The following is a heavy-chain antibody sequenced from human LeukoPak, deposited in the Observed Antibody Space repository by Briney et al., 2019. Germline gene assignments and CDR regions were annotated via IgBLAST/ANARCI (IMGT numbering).Heavy chain of an antibody. Sequence: GRSLRLSCAASGFTFDDYAMHWVRQAPGKGLEWVAVISYDGSNKYYADSVKGRFTISRDNSKNTLYLQMNSLRAEDTAVYYCAKVLFPPLRYYYYGMDVWGQGTTVTVSS. J-gene: IGHJ6*02. D-gene: IGHD3-16*01. CDR2: ISYDGSNK. CDR3: AKVLFPPLRYYYYGMDV. V-gene: IGHV3-30*18. CDR1: GFTFDDYA.